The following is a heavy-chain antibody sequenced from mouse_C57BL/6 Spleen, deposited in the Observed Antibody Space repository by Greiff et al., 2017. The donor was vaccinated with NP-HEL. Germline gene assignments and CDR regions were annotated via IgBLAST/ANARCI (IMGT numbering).Heavy chain of an antibody. CDR1: GYTFTDYY. D-gene: IGHD3-2*01. J-gene: IGHJ2*01. V-gene: IGHV1-76*01. CDR3: ARSPRQLGVDY. Sequence: QVQLQQSGAELVRPGASVKLSCKASGYTFTDYYINWVKQRPGQGLEWIARIYPGSGNTYYNEKFKGKATLTAEKSSSTAYMQLSSLTSEDSAVYFCARSPRQLGVDYWGQGTTLTVSS. CDR2: IYPGSGNT.